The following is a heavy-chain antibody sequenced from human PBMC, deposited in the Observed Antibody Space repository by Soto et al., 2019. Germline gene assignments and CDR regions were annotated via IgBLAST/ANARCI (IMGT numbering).Heavy chain of an antibody. D-gene: IGHD4-17*01. CDR1: GGTLSSYA. CDR2: IIPLFGTA. Sequence: QVQLVQSGAEVKKPGSSVKVSCKASGGTLSSYAISGVRQAPGQGLEWMAGIIPLFGTADYAQKFQGRVTITADESTITAFMELSSLRSEDTAVYYCASNYGDYKYYYGMDVWSQGTTVTVSS. CDR3: ASNYGDYKYYYGMDV. V-gene: IGHV1-69*12. J-gene: IGHJ6*02.